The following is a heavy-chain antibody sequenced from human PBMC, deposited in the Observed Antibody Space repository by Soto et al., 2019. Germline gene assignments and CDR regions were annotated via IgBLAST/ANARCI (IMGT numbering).Heavy chain of an antibody. V-gene: IGHV3-23*01. CDR1: GFTFSSYA. D-gene: IGHD2-15*01. CDR2: ISGGGGST. Sequence: PGGSLRLSCAASGFTFSSYAMSWVHQAPGKGLEWVSTISGGGGSTYYADSVKGRFTISRDNSKNTLSLQMNSLRAEDTAVYYCAKAACSGGSCYSDYWGQGTLVTVSS. J-gene: IGHJ4*02. CDR3: AKAACSGGSCYSDY.